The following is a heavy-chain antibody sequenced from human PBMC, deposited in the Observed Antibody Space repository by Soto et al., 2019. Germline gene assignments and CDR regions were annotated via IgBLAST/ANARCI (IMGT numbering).Heavy chain of an antibody. CDR2: IYYSGST. CDR1: GGSISSSSYY. V-gene: IGHV4-39*01. D-gene: IGHD6-19*01. J-gene: IGHJ4*02. Sequence: QLQLQESGPGLVKPSETLSLTCTVSGGSISSSSYYWGWIRQPPGKGLEWIGSIYYSGSTYYNPSLKSRVPISVDTSKNQFSLKLSSVTAADTAVYYCASSVGIAVAEYYFDYWGQGTLVTVSS. CDR3: ASSVGIAVAEYYFDY.